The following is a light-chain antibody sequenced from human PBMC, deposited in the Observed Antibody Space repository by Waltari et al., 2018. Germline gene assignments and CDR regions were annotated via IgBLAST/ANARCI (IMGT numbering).Light chain of an antibody. J-gene: IGLJ2*01. Sequence: QSALTQPASVSGSPGQSITISCTGTSSDVGGYNYVSWYQQHPGKAPKVILYDFTNRPSGVANRFSGSNSGNTASLTISGLQAEDEADYYCSSYTSRSTVVFGGGTKLTVL. CDR2: DFT. CDR3: SSYTSRSTVV. CDR1: SSDVGGYNY. V-gene: IGLV2-14*03.